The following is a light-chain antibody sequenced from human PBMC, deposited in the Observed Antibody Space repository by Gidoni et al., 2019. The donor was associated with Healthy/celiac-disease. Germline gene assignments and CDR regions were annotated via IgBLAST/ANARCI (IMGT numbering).Light chain of an antibody. CDR1: QSVSSN. CDR2: GAS. J-gene: IGKJ2*01. Sequence: TLSVSPGERATPSCRASQSVSSNLAWYQQQPGQAPRLLVYGASTRATGIPARFSGSGSGTEFTLTISSLQSEDFAVYYCQQYNNWPDTFGQGTKLEIK. V-gene: IGKV3-15*01. CDR3: QQYNNWPDT.